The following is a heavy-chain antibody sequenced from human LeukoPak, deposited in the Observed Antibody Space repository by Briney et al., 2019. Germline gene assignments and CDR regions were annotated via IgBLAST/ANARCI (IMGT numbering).Heavy chain of an antibody. V-gene: IGHV4-34*01. CDR1: GGSFSGYY. Sequence: SETLSLTCAVYGGSFSGYYWSWIRQPPGKGLEWIGKINHSGSTNYNPSLKSRVTISVDTSKNQFSLKLSSVTAADTAVYYCARGRINYCSGGSCYSGSGWFDPWGQGTLVTVSS. D-gene: IGHD2-15*01. J-gene: IGHJ5*02. CDR3: ARGRINYCSGGSCYSGSGWFDP. CDR2: INHSGST.